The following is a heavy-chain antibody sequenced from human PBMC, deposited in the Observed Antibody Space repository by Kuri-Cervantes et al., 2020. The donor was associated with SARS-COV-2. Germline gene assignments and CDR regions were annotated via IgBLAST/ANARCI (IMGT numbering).Heavy chain of an antibody. D-gene: IGHD6-13*01. CDR3: VQVDIAAAGTNYYYYMDV. CDR2: IYHSGST. J-gene: IGHJ6*03. V-gene: IGHV4-38-2*01. CDR1: GYSISSGYY. Sequence: ESLKISCAVSGYSISSGYYWGWIRQPPGKGLEWIGSIYHSGSTYYNPSLKSRVTISVDTSKNQFSLKLSSVTAADTAVYYCVQVDIAAAGTNYYYYMDVWGKGTTVTDSS.